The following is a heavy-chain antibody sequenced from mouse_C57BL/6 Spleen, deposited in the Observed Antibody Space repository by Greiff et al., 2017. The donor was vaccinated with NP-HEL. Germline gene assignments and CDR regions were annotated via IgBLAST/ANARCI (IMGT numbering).Heavy chain of an antibody. V-gene: IGHV10-1*01. D-gene: IGHD4-1*01. Sequence: EVHLVESGGGLVQPKGSLKLSCAASGFSFNTYAMNWVRQAPGKGLEWVARIRSKSNNYATYYADSVKDRFTISRDDSESMLYLQMNNLKTEDTAMYYCVRHASGTGFDYWGQGTTLTVSS. J-gene: IGHJ2*01. CDR3: VRHASGTGFDY. CDR1: GFSFNTYA. CDR2: IRSKSNNYAT.